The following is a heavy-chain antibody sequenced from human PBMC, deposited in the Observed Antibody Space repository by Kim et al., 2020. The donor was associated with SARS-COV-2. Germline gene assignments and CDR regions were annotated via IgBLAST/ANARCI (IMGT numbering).Heavy chain of an antibody. CDR1: GFTFSDSS. CDR2: IRDKGNSYAT. D-gene: IGHD2-2*02. Sequence: GGSLRLSCAASGFTFSDSSIHWVRQASGKGLEWVARIRDKGNSYATAYAASVTGRFSLSKDDSKNTAYLQMNGLKTEDTAVYYCTSRDCSTISCYNYWGQGTLVSVSS. V-gene: IGHV3-73*01. CDR3: TSRDCSTISCYNY. J-gene: IGHJ4*02.